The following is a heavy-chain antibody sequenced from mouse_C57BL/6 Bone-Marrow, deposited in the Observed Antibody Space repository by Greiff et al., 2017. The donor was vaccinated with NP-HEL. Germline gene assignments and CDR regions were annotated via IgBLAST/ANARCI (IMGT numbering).Heavy chain of an antibody. CDR2: IDPSDSYT. CDR3: ARRWNYFDY. Sequence: VKLQQPGAELVMPGASVKLSCKASGYTFTSYWMHWVKQRPGQGLEWIGEIDPSDSYTNYNQKFKGKSTLTVDKSSSTAYMQLSSLTSEDSAVYYCARRWNYFDYWGQGTTLTVSS. J-gene: IGHJ2*01. CDR1: GYTFTSYW. V-gene: IGHV1-69*01.